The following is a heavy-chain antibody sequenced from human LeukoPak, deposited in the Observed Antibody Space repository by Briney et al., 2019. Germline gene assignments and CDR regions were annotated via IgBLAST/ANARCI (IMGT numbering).Heavy chain of an antibody. J-gene: IGHJ4*02. Sequence: SETLSLTCTVSGGSISSYYWSWIRQPPGKGLEWIGYIYYSGSTNYNPSLKSRVTISVDTSKNQFSLKLSSVTAADTAVYYCARGVLAPLDYWGQGTLVTVSS. V-gene: IGHV4-59*12. CDR3: ARGVLAPLDY. CDR1: GGSISSYY. D-gene: IGHD5-12*01. CDR2: IYYSGST.